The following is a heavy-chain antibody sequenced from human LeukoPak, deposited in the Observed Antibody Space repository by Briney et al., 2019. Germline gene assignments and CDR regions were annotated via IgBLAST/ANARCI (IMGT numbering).Heavy chain of an antibody. Sequence: KPSETLSLTCTVSGGSISSYFWNWIRQPPGKGLEWIGYFYYSGSTNYNPSLKSRVTISVDTSKNQFSLKLSSVTAADTAVYYCAGGFSVRGGAFDIWGQGTMVTVSS. J-gene: IGHJ3*02. V-gene: IGHV4-59*01. CDR1: GGSISSYF. D-gene: IGHD4-23*01. CDR2: FYYSGST. CDR3: AGGFSVRGGAFDI.